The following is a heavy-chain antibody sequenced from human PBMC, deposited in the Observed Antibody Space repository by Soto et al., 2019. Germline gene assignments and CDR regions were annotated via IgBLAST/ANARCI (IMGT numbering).Heavy chain of an antibody. CDR2: IYYSGST. D-gene: IGHD5-18*01. Sequence: VQLRESGPGLVKPSETLSLTCTVSGGSVSSGSYYWSWIRQPPGKGLEWIGYIYYSGSTNYNPSLKSRVTISVDTSKNQFSLKLSSVTAADSAVYYCARISVYSYGLPPYFDYWGQGTLVTVSS. CDR1: GGSVSSGSYY. V-gene: IGHV4-61*01. CDR3: ARISVYSYGLPPYFDY. J-gene: IGHJ4*02.